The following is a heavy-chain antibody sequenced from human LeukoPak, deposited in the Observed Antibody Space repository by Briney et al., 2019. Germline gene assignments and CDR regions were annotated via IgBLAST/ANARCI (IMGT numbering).Heavy chain of an antibody. V-gene: IGHV4-34*01. CDR3: ARERGDTAMVYDY. J-gene: IGHJ4*02. CDR2: INHSGST. D-gene: IGHD5-18*01. Sequence: PSETLSLTCAVYGGSFSGYYWSWIRQPPGKGLEWIGEINHSGSTNYNPSLKSRVTISVDTSKNQFSLKLSSVTAADTAVYYCARERGDTAMVYDYWGQGTLVTVSS. CDR1: GGSFSGYY.